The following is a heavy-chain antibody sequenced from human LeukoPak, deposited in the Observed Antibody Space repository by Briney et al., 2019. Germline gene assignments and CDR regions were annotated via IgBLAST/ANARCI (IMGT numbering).Heavy chain of an antibody. Sequence: ASVKVSCKASGYTFTSYDINWVRQAPGQGLEWMGWMNPNSGNTGYAQKFQGRVTMTRNTSISTAYMELSSLRSEDTAVYYCAILGVCSSTSCYVMYDYWGQGTLVTVSS. D-gene: IGHD2-2*01. J-gene: IGHJ4*02. CDR3: AILGVCSSTSCYVMYDY. CDR2: MNPNSGNT. V-gene: IGHV1-8*01. CDR1: GYTFTSYD.